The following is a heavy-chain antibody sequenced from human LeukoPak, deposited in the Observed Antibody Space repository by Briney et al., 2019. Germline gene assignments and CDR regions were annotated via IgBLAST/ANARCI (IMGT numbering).Heavy chain of an antibody. J-gene: IGHJ6*02. D-gene: IGHD5-12*01. V-gene: IGHV6-1*01. CDR3: ARESGYDSLRYYYYGMDV. CDR1: GDSVSSNSAA. Sequence: SQTLSLTCAISGDSVSSNSAAWNWIRQSPSRGLEWLGRTYYKSKWYNDYAVSVKSRITINPDTSKNQFSLQLNSVTPEDTAVYYCARESGYDSLRYYYYGMDVWGQGTLVTVSS. CDR2: TYYKSKWYN.